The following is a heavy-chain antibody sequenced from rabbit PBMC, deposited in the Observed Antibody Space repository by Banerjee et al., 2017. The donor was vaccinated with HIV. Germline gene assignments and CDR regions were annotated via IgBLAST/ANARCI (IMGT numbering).Heavy chain of an antibody. CDR3: ARWADVGSSGWYMNL. CDR1: GFSFSTTYY. CDR2: IYTSSGDT. D-gene: IGHD1-1*01. J-gene: IGHJ4*01. Sequence: QEQLVESGGGLVQPEGSLTLTCTASGFSFSTTYYMCWVRQAPGKGLEWIASIYTSSGDTYYASWAKGRFTVSKTSSTTVTLQMTSLTAADTATYFCARWADVGSSGWYMNLWGQGTLVTVS. V-gene: IGHV1S45*01.